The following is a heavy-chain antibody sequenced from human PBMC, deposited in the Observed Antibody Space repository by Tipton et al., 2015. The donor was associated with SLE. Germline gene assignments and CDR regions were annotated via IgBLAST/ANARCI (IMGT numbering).Heavy chain of an antibody. V-gene: IGHV4-39*07. CDR3: ARDLDRSGIDY. CDR1: GGSISSTSFY. Sequence: TLSLTCTVSGGSISSTSFYWGWIRQSPGKGLQWIGTIYYSGSTYYNPSLKSRVIISRDTSKNQFSLKLSSVTAADTAVYYCARDLDRSGIDYWGQGTLVTVSS. D-gene: IGHD3-3*01. J-gene: IGHJ4*02. CDR2: IYYSGST.